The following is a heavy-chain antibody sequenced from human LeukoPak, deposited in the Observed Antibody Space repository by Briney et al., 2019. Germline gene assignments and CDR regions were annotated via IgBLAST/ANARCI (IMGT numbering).Heavy chain of an antibody. Sequence: SETLSLTCAVYGGSFSGYYWSWIRQPPGKGLEWIGEINHSGSTNYNPSLKSRVTISVDTSKNQFSLKLSSVTAAGTAVYYCARVSAGTAVAGGEFDYWGQGTLVTVSS. V-gene: IGHV4-34*01. CDR2: INHSGST. CDR1: GGSFSGYY. D-gene: IGHD6-19*01. CDR3: ARVSAGTAVAGGEFDY. J-gene: IGHJ4*02.